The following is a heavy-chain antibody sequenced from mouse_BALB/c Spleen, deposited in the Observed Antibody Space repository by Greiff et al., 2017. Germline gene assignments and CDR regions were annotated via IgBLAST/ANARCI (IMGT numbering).Heavy chain of an antibody. D-gene: IGHD2-12*01. J-gene: IGHJ4*01. CDR3: ARLRRRDYAMDY. V-gene: IGHV5-15*02. CDR2: ISNLAYSI. CDR1: GFTFSDYG. Sequence: EVKLMESGGGLVQPGGSRKLSCAASGFTFSDYGMAWVRQAPGKGPEWVAFISNLAYSIYYADTVTGRFTISRENAKNTLYLEMSSLRSEDTAMYYCARLRRRDYAMDYWGQGTSVTGSS.